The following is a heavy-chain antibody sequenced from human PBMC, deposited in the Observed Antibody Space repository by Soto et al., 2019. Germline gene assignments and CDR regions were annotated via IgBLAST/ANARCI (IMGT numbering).Heavy chain of an antibody. J-gene: IGHJ4*02. CDR3: ARRRIVPTTNFDY. V-gene: IGHV4-39*01. CDR2: IFHTGAT. Sequence: SEALSLTCTVSGDSISSSSFCWGWIRQPPGKGLEWIGQIFHTGATYQNPTLKSRLRMSVDTSKNQFSLNLSSVTATDTAVYYCARRRIVPTTNFDYWGQGTLVTV. CDR1: GDSISSSSFC. D-gene: IGHD1-26*01.